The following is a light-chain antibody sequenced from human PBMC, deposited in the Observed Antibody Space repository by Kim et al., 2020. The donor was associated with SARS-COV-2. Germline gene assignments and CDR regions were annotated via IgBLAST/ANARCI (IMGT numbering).Light chain of an antibody. CDR1: KWGDKY. J-gene: IGLJ2*01. CDR3: QAWDSSYVV. CDR2: QDS. V-gene: IGLV3-1*01. Sequence: SYELTQPPSVSVSPGQTASITRSGDKWGDKYACWYQQKPGQSPVLVIYQDSKRPSGIPERFSGSNSGNTATLTISGTQAMDEADYYCQAWDSSYVVFGGGTQLTVL.